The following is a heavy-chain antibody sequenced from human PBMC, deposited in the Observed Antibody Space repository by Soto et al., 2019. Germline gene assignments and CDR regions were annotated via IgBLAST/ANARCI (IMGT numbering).Heavy chain of an antibody. V-gene: IGHV1-18*01. Sequence: QVQLVQSGAEVKKPGAAVKVSCKTSGYTFTSYGINWVRQAPGQGLEWMGWISAYNGNTNYAQKLQGRVTMTTDTSTSTAYMELRSLRSDDTAVYYCARDDCSNGVCHVAYWGQGTLVTVSS. J-gene: IGHJ4*02. CDR1: GYTFTSYG. D-gene: IGHD2-8*01. CDR3: ARDDCSNGVCHVAY. CDR2: ISAYNGNT.